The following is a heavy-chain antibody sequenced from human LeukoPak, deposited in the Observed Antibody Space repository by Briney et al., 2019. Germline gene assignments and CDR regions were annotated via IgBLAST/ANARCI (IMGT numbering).Heavy chain of an antibody. J-gene: IGHJ4*02. V-gene: IGHV4-59*01. CDR3: ARGYSYDSFDY. Sequence: PSETLSLTCNVSGGSTSSYYWSWIRQPPGKGLEWIGYIYYSGSTNYSPSLKSRVTISVDTSKNQFSLNLSSVTAADTAVYFCARGYSYDSFDYWGQGTLVTVSS. D-gene: IGHD5-18*01. CDR1: GGSTSSYY. CDR2: IYYSGST.